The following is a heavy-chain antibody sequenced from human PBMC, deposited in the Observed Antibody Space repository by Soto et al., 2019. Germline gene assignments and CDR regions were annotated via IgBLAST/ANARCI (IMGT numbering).Heavy chain of an antibody. CDR3: YYYYGMDV. J-gene: IGHJ6*02. V-gene: IGHV4-39*01. CDR2: IYYSGST. CDR1: GGSISSSSYY. Sequence: PSETLSLTCTGSGGSISSSSYYWGWIRQPPGKGLEWIGSIYYSGSTYYNPSLKSRVTISVDTSKNQFSLKLSSVTAADTAVYYCYYYYGMDVWGQGTTVTVSS.